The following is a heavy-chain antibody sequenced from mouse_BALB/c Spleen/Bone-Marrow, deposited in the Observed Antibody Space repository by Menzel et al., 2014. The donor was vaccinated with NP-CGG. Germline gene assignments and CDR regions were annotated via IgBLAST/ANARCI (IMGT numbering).Heavy chain of an antibody. CDR1: GFTFSSFG. CDR2: ISSGSSTI. J-gene: IGHJ2*01. V-gene: IGHV5-17*02. Sequence: DVMLVESGGGLVQPGGSRKLSSAASGFTFSSFGMHWVRQAPEKGLEWVAYISSGSSTIFYADTVKGRFTVSRDNPKNTLFLQMTSLRSEDTAMYYCTREGNWDDFDYWGQGTTLTVSS. CDR3: TREGNWDDFDY. D-gene: IGHD4-1*01.